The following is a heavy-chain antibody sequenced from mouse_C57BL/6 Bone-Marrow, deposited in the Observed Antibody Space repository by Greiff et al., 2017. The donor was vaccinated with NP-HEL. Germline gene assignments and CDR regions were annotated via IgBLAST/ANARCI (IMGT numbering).Heavy chain of an antibody. CDR1: GYAFSSSW. Sequence: QVQLQQSGPELVKPGASVKISCKASGYAFSSSWMNWVKQRPGKGLEWIGRIYPGDGDTNYNGKFKGKATLTADKSSSTAYMQLSSLTSEGSAVYFCAHYYGSRRGYFDVWGTGTTVTVSS. CDR3: AHYYGSRRGYFDV. CDR2: IYPGDGDT. J-gene: IGHJ1*03. V-gene: IGHV1-82*01. D-gene: IGHD1-1*01.